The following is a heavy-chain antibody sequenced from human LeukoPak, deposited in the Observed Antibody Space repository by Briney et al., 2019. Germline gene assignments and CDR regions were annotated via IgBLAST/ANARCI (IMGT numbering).Heavy chain of an antibody. CDR2: FYHGGST. CDR3: ARRNLRGKTFDP. J-gene: IGHJ5*02. V-gene: IGHV4-38-2*02. D-gene: IGHD3-10*01. Sequence: SETLSLTCTVSGYSISTGYYWDWIRQPPGKGLEWIGTFYHGGSTYYNPSLKSRVTISVDTSKNQFSLKLSSVTAADTAVYYCARRNLRGKTFDPWGQGTLVTVSS. CDR1: GYSISTGYY.